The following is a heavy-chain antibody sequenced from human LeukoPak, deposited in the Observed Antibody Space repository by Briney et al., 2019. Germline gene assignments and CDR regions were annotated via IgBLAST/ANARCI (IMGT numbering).Heavy chain of an antibody. CDR1: GGSISSGGYY. CDR2: IYYSGST. Sequence: SETLSLTCAVSGGSISSGGYYWSWIRQHPGKGLEWIGYIYYSGSTYYNLSLKSRVTISVDTSKNQFSLKLSFLTAADTAVYYCARGPSMITVTKFDYWGQGTLVTVSS. V-gene: IGHV4-31*11. CDR3: ARGPSMITVTKFDY. D-gene: IGHD4-11*01. J-gene: IGHJ4*02.